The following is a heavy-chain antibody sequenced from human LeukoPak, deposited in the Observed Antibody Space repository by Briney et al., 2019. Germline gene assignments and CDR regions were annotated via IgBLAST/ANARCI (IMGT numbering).Heavy chain of an antibody. CDR2: ISGSGGTT. J-gene: IGHJ4*02. CDR3: AKGRGSYGSGSRYDH. CDR1: GFTFSNSA. D-gene: IGHD3-10*01. V-gene: IGHV3-23*01. Sequence: GGSLRLSCAASGFTFSNSAMNWVRQAPGKGLEWVSSISGSGGTTYYADSVKGRFTISRGNSKTTLFLQMISLRADDTAVYYCAKGRGSYGSGSRYDHWGQGTLVTVSS.